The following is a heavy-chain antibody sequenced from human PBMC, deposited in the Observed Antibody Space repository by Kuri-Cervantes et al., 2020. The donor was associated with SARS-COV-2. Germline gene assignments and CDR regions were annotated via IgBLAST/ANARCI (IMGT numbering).Heavy chain of an antibody. CDR2: IYYSGST. Sequence: SETLSLTCTVSGGSISSHYWSWIRQPPGKGLEWIGYIYYSGSTNYNPSLKSRVTISVDTSKNQFSLKLCSVTAADTAVYYCARDAREASGYYYYYYMDVWGKGTTVTVSS. CDR1: GGSISSHY. J-gene: IGHJ6*03. V-gene: IGHV4-59*11. CDR3: ARDAREASGYYYYYYMDV. D-gene: IGHD5-24*01.